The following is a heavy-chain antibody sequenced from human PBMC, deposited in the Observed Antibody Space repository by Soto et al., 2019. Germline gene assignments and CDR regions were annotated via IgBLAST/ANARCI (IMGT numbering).Heavy chain of an antibody. CDR2: IYYSGST. Sequence: SETLSLTCTVSGGSISSGGYYWSWIRQHPGKGLEWIGYIYYSGSTYYNPSLKSRVTISVDTSKNQFSLKLSSVTAADTAVYYCARAPPHMTTVTPGSCFDPWGQGTLVTVSS. CDR3: ARAPPHMTTVTPGSCFDP. V-gene: IGHV4-31*03. CDR1: GGSISSGGYY. J-gene: IGHJ5*02. D-gene: IGHD4-4*01.